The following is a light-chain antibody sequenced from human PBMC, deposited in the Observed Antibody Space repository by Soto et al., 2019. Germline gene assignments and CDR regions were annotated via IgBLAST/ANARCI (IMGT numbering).Light chain of an antibody. CDR2: AAS. J-gene: IGKJ5*01. CDR3: QQYGGTTIT. V-gene: IGKV1-39*01. CDR1: QIITNY. Sequence: DIQITQSPSTLSASVGDRVTMTCRASQIITNYLTWYQHKPGQAPTLLIYAASSLQSGVQARFSGSGAGTEFTLTITSLEPEDFAPYYCQQYGGTTITFGLGTRLEIK.